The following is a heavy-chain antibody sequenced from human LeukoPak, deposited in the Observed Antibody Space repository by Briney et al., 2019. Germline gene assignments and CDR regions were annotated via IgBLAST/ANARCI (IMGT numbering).Heavy chain of an antibody. V-gene: IGHV4-34*01. D-gene: IGHD3-16*01. CDR3: ARGGRFVDL. Sequence: PSETLSLTCAVYGGSFSGYYWSWIRQPPGKGLEWIGEINHSGSTNYNPSLKSRVTISVDTSKNQFSLKLSSVTAADTAVYYCARGGRFVDLWGRGTLVTVSS. J-gene: IGHJ2*01. CDR2: INHSGST. CDR1: GGSFSGYY.